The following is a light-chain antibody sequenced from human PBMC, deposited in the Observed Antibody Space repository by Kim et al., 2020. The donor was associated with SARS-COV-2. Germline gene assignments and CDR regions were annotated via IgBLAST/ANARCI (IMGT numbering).Light chain of an antibody. Sequence: QRVTISCTGSSSNIGAGYDVHWYQQFPGTAPKLLIYDNNNRPSGVPDRFSGSKSGTSASLVITGLQAEDEADYYCQSYDNSLSGDVFGTGTKVTVL. CDR3: QSYDNSLSGDV. CDR1: SSNIGAGYD. J-gene: IGLJ1*01. V-gene: IGLV1-40*01. CDR2: DNN.